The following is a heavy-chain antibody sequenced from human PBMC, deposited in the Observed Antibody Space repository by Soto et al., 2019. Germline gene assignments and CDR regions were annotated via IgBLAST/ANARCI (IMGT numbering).Heavy chain of an antibody. CDR1: GFSLSTSEMC. D-gene: IGHD4-17*01. V-gene: IGHV2-70*11. J-gene: IGHJ4*01. CDR2: IDWEDDK. CDR3: ARFFPYDDSEDFFAY. Sequence: SDPTLVNPTQTLTLTCTFSGFSLSTSEMCVSWIRQPPGKALEWLARIDWEDDKYYSTSLKTRLTISKDTSKNQVVLTMTNMDPVDTATYYCARFFPYDDSEDFFAYRAQGSLVLVSS.